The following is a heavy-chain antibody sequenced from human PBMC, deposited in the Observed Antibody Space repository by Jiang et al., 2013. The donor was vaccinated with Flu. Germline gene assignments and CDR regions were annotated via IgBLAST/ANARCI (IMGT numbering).Heavy chain of an antibody. CDR3: ARILKTIVARYVAAAIPYYFDY. D-gene: IGHD6-13*01. J-gene: IGHJ4*02. Sequence: KPTQTLTLTCTVSGFSLSNARMGVSWIRQPPGKALEWLAHIFSNDEKSYSTSLKSRLTISKDTSKSQVVLTMTNMDPVDTATYYCARILKTIVARYVAAAIPYYFDYWGQGTLVTVSS. V-gene: IGHV2-26*01. CDR2: IFSNDEK. CDR1: GFSLSNARMG.